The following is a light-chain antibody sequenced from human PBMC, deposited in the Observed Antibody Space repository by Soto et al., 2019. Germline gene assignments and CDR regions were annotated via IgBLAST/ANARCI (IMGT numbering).Light chain of an antibody. CDR3: AAGDDSLNGVI. CDR1: FSNIGSNT. CDR2: SNG. J-gene: IGLJ2*01. Sequence: QSVLTQPPSASGTPGQRVTISCSGSFSNIGSNTINWYQHLPGTAPKLLIYSNGQRPSGVPDRFSGSKSGTSASLAISGLRSDDAADYYCAAGDDSLNGVIFGGGTKLTVL. V-gene: IGLV1-44*01.